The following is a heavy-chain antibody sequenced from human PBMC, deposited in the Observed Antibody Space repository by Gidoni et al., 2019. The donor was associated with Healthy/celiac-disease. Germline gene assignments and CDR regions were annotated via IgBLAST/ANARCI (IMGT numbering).Heavy chain of an antibody. J-gene: IGHJ4*02. Sequence: AASGFTFSSCAMGWVRQAPGKGLEWVSAITGGGGSTYYADSLKGRFTISRDNSKNTLYLQMNSLRAEDTAVYYCAKRPGVERYFDYWGPGTLVTVSS. D-gene: IGHD2-15*01. V-gene: IGHV3-23*01. CDR3: AKRPGVERYFDY. CDR1: GFTFSSCA. CDR2: ITGGGGST.